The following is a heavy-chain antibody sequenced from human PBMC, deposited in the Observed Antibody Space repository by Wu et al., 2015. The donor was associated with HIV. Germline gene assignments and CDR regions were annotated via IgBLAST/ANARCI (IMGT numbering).Heavy chain of an antibody. J-gene: IGHJ6*02. Sequence: QVQLVQSGAEVKKPGSSMKVSCKASRGTFNNYAINWVRQAPGHGLEWMGRIVPMYDTTNYAQKFQGRVSITADDSSDTAYMELSSLRFEDTAVYYCARDSPTEYCSGTSCLPYYYGLDVWGQGTDGHRLL. CDR2: IVPMYDTT. CDR1: RGTFNNYA. V-gene: IGHV1-69*15. CDR3: ARDSPTEYCSGTSCLPYYYGLDV. D-gene: IGHD2-15*01.